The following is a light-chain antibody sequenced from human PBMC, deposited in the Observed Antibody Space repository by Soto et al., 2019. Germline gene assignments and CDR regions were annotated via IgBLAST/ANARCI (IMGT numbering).Light chain of an antibody. CDR1: SGHSSYA. Sequence: QPVLTQSPSASASLGASVKLTCALSSGHSSYAIAWHQQQPEKGPRFLMKLNSDGSHSKGDGIPDRFSGSSSGAERYLTISSLQSEDEAEYYCQTWGTGIGWVFGGGTKVTVL. V-gene: IGLV4-69*01. CDR2: LNSDGSH. J-gene: IGLJ3*02. CDR3: QTWGTGIGWV.